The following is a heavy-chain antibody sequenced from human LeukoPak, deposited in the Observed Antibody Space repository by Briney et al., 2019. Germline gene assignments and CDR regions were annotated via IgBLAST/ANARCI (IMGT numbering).Heavy chain of an antibody. D-gene: IGHD6-6*01. Sequence: PGGSLRLPCAASGFTFSSYSMNWVRQAPGKGLEWVSSISSSSSYIYYADSVKGRFTISRDNAKNSLYLQMNSLRAEDTAVYYCARTYSSSSAWFDPWGQGTLVTVSS. J-gene: IGHJ5*02. CDR3: ARTYSSSSAWFDP. CDR1: GFTFSSYS. CDR2: ISSSSSYI. V-gene: IGHV3-21*01.